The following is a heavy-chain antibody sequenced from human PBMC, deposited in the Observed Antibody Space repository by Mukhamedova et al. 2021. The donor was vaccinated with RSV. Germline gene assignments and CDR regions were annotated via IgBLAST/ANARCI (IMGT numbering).Heavy chain of an antibody. D-gene: IGHD6-19*01. CDR1: TFSSYA. CDR3: SRDPDRIAVAFHLYY. Sequence: TFSSYAMHWVRQAPGKGLEWVAVISYDGSNKYYADSVKGRFTISRDNSKNTLYLQMNSLRAEDTAVYYFSRDPDRIAVAFHLYY. CDR2: ISYDGSNK. J-gene: IGHJ6*01. V-gene: IGHV3-30*04.